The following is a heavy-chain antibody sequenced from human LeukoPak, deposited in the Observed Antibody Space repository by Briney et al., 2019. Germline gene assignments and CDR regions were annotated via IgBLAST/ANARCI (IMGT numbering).Heavy chain of an antibody. D-gene: IGHD5-24*01. Sequence: ASVKVSCKASGYTFTNHYMHWVRQAPGQGLEWMGWIGAYNGNTNYAQKFQGRATMTTDTSTSTAYMELRSLRSDDTAVYYCARVDGYPDPFDIWGQGTMVTVSS. CDR3: ARVDGYPDPFDI. V-gene: IGHV1-18*04. CDR2: IGAYNGNT. J-gene: IGHJ3*02. CDR1: GYTFTNHY.